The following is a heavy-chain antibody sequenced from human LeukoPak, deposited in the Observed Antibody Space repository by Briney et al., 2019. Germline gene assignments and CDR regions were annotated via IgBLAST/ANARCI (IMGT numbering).Heavy chain of an antibody. CDR1: GFTFSDYN. D-gene: IGHD3-10*02. Sequence: GGSLRLSCAASGFTFSDYNMRWIRQAPGKGLEWVSSISRSGSTKYYADSVKGRFTISRDDAKNSLYLQMNSLRAEDTAVYYCAELGITMIGGVWGKGTTVTISS. V-gene: IGHV3-11*04. CDR3: AELGITMIGGV. J-gene: IGHJ6*04. CDR2: ISRSGSTK.